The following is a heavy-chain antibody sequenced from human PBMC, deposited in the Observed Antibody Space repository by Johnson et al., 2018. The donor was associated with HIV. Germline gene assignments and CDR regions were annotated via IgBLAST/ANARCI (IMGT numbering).Heavy chain of an antibody. CDR1: GFTFSSYG. Sequence: QMQLVESGGGVVQPGRSLRLSCAASGFTFSSYGMHWVRQAPGKGLEWVAVISYDGSNKYYADSVKGRFTISRDNSKNTLYLQMNSLRAGDTAVYYCARGLIAVAGFDAFDVWGQGTMVTVSS. V-gene: IGHV3-30*03. CDR3: ARGLIAVAGFDAFDV. CDR2: ISYDGSNK. J-gene: IGHJ3*01. D-gene: IGHD6-19*01.